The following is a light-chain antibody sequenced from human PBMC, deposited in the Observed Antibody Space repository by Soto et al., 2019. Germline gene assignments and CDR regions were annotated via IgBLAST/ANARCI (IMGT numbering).Light chain of an antibody. CDR1: NIGSKR. V-gene: IGLV3-21*04. Sequence: SYVLTQAPSVSVAPGKTARVTCAGNNIGSKRVHWYQQKPGQAPVLVIYYDSDRPSGVPERFSGSNSGNMATLTISRVEAGDEADYYCPVWDIGSGVAFGGGTKVTVL. CDR3: PVWDIGSGVA. CDR2: YDS. J-gene: IGLJ2*01.